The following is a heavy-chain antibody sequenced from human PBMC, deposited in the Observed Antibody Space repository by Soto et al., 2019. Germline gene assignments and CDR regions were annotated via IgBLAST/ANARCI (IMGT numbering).Heavy chain of an antibody. CDR1: GFTFSSYA. CDR2: ISYDGSNK. Sequence: GGSLRLSCAASGFTFSSYAMHWVRQAPGKGLEWVAVISYDGSNKYYADSVKGRFTISRDNSKNTLYLQMNSLRAEDTAVYYCARGGAGIWGQGTLVTVSS. J-gene: IGHJ4*02. D-gene: IGHD1-26*01. V-gene: IGHV3-30-3*01. CDR3: ARGGAGI.